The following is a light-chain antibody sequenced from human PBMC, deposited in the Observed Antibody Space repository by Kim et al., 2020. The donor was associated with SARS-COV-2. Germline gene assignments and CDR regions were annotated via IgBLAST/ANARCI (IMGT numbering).Light chain of an antibody. CDR1: QSISTN. CDR2: GVS. J-gene: IGKJ1*01. V-gene: IGKV3-15*01. Sequence: VSPGERATRYCRASQSISTNLAWYQQKPGQAPRLLISGVSTRATGVPARFSGGGSGTEFTLTISSLQSEDSAVYHCQQYHRWPLTFGLGTKVEIK. CDR3: QQYHRWPLT.